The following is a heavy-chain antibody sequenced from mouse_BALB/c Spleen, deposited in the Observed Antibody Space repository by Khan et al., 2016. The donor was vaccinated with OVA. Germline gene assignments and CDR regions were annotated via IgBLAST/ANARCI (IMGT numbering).Heavy chain of an antibody. CDR2: INTNTGEP. CDR1: GYTFTNYG. D-gene: IGHD2-10*01. J-gene: IGHJ4*01. Sequence: QIQLVQSGPELKKPGETVKISCKVSGYTFTNYGLNWVKQAPGKGLQWMGWINTNTGEPTYAVDFKGRFAFSLETSASTAYLQINNLKNEDTATYFCARPPYFSYVMVYWGQGTSVTVSS. CDR3: ARPPYFSYVMVY. V-gene: IGHV9-3-1*01.